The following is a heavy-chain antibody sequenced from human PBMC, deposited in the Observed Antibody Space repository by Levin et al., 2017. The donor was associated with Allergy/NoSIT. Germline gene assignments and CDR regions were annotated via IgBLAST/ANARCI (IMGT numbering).Heavy chain of an antibody. J-gene: IGHJ4*02. CDR2: IYYSGST. CDR3: ARDLSSGWYYFDY. CDR1: GGSIRSSSYY. Sequence: SQTLSLTCTVSGGSIRSSSYYWGWIRQPPGKGLEWIGSIYYSGSTYYNPSLKSRVTISVDTSKNQFSLKLSSVTAADTAVYYCARDLSSGWYYFDYWGQGTLVTVSS. V-gene: IGHV4-39*07. D-gene: IGHD6-19*01.